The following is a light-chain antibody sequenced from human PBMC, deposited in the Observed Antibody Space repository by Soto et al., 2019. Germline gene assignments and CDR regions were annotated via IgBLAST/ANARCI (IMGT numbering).Light chain of an antibody. Sequence: DIQMTQSPSSLSASAGDRVTITRRASQSISNYLDWYQHKPGKAPKLLIYAASSLQGGVPSRFSGSGSGTDFTLTISSLEPEDFAVYYCQQRSNWQLTFGGGTKVDIK. CDR1: QSISNY. CDR3: QQRSNWQLT. CDR2: AAS. V-gene: IGKV1-39*01. J-gene: IGKJ4*01.